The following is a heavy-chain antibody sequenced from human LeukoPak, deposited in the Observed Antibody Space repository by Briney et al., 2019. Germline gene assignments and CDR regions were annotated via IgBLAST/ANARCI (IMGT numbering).Heavy chain of an antibody. CDR3: ARDLNPLYTLSSEARYYFDY. CDR1: GFTFSSYS. CDR2: ISSSSSYI. J-gene: IGHJ4*02. Sequence: GGSLRLSCAASGFTFSSYSMNWVRQAPGKGLEWVSSISSSSSYIYYADSVKGRFTISRDNAKNSLYLQMNSLRAEDTAVYYCARDLNPLYTLSSEARYYFDYWGQGTLVTVSA. D-gene: IGHD4-4*01. V-gene: IGHV3-21*01.